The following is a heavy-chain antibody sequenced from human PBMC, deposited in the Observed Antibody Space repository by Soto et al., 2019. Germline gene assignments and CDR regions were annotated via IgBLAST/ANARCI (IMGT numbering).Heavy chain of an antibody. J-gene: IGHJ4*02. CDR1: GGSVSSGSYY. CDR2: IYYSGST. D-gene: IGHD3-9*01. Sequence: QVQLQESGPGLVKPSETLSLTCTVSGGSVSSGSYYWSWIRQPPGKGLEWIGYIYYSGSTNYNPSPRSAITIPVNTSNSRFSLKLSSVTAADTAVYYCARYRGDDILFDYWGQGALVTVSS. CDR3: ARYRGDDILFDY. V-gene: IGHV4-61*01.